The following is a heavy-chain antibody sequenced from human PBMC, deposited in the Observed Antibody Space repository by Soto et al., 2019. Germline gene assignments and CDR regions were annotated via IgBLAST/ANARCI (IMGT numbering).Heavy chain of an antibody. CDR1: GFTARSKY. CDR3: ARELPPDL. Sequence: XGSLRLACSASGFTARSKYMSWVRQAPGKGLEWVSIIWSAGLTYYADSVRGRFTISRDISKNILFLQMNNLRAEDSAIYYCARELPPDLWGQGTLVTVSS. V-gene: IGHV3-53*01. CDR2: IWSAGLT. D-gene: IGHD2-15*01. J-gene: IGHJ5*02.